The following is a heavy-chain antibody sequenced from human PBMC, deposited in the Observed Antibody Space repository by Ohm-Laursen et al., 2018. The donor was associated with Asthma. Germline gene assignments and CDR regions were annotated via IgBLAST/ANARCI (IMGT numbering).Heavy chain of an antibody. CDR2: IWSDGSNE. D-gene: IGHD2-21*01. Sequence: SLRLSCAASGYTVSRHAMHWVRQAPGKGLQWVAVIWSDGSNEDYAESVKGRFTISRDNSGNTLYLQMNSLRAEDTAVYYCARSNGRDCFDVWGQGTMVTVSS. J-gene: IGHJ3*01. CDR1: GYTVSRHA. CDR3: ARSNGRDCFDV. V-gene: IGHV3-33*01.